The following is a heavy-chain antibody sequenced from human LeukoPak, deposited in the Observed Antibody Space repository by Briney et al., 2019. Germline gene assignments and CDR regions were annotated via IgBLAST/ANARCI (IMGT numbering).Heavy chain of an antibody. CDR1: GGSFSGYY. Sequence: SETLSLTCAVYGGSFSGYYWSWIRQPPGKGLEWIGEINHSGGTNYNPSLKSRVTISVDTSKNQFSLKLSPVTAADTAVYYCARDAYTATGYYPYWGQGTLVTVSS. D-gene: IGHD3-9*01. CDR2: INHSGGT. J-gene: IGHJ4*02. V-gene: IGHV4-34*01. CDR3: ARDAYTATGYYPY.